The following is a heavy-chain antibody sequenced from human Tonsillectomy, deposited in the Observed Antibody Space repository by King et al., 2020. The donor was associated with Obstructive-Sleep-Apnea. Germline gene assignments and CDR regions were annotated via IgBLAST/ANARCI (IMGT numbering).Heavy chain of an antibody. D-gene: IGHD3-16*01. CDR3: ATGGPDAFDF. Sequence: VQLVESGGGLVQPGGSLRLSCAASGITFSSYSMNWVRQAPGKGLEGVSYISSSTSTIYYADSVKGRFTISRDNAKNSLYLQMNSRRAEDTAVYYCATGGPDAFDFWGRGTMVTVSS. CDR2: ISSSTSTI. CDR1: GITFSSYS. J-gene: IGHJ3*01. V-gene: IGHV3-48*04.